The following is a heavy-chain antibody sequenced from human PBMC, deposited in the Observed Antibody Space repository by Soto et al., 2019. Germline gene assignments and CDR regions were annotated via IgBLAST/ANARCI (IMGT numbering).Heavy chain of an antibody. CDR3: ARSGSYHQSFST. J-gene: IGHJ5*02. CDR2: IYSSWST. V-gene: IGHV4-59*01. D-gene: IGHD1-26*01. CDR1: GGSISGYY. Sequence: QVQLQESGPGLVKPSETLSLTCAVSGGSISGYYWTWIRQPPGKGLEWVGYIYSSWSTNYNPSLKSRVTMSVDTSKNQFSLKLNSVTAADTAVYYCARSGSYHQSFSTWGQGTLVTVSS.